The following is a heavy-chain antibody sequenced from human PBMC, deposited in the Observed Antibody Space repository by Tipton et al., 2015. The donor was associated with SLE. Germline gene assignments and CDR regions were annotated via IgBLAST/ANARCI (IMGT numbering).Heavy chain of an antibody. CDR3: AKDHALLGDPRAFDI. CDR2: ISGSGGST. V-gene: IGHV3-23*01. D-gene: IGHD1-26*01. J-gene: IGHJ3*02. Sequence: SLRLSCAASGFTFSSYAMHWVRQAPGKGLEWVSAISGSGGSTYYADSVKGRFTISRDNSKNTLYLQMNSLRAEDTAVYYCAKDHALLGDPRAFDIWGQGTTVTVSS. CDR1: GFTFSSYA.